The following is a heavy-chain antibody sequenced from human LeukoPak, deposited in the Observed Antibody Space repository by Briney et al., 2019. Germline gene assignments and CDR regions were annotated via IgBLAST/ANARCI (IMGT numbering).Heavy chain of an antibody. CDR2: IKTKTDGGTT. CDR3: TTATLGYCINGVCERFDP. Sequence: PGGSLRLSCAASGFTFSNAWMSWVRQAPGKGLERVGRIKTKTDGGTTDYAAPVKGRFTISRDDSKTTLYLQMNSLKTEDTAVYYCTTATLGYCINGVCERFDPWGQGTLVTVSS. CDR1: GFTFSNAW. V-gene: IGHV3-15*01. D-gene: IGHD2-8*01. J-gene: IGHJ5*02.